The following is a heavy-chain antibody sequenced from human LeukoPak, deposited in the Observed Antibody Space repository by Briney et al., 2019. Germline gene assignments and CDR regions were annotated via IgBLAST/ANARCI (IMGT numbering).Heavy chain of an antibody. V-gene: IGHV3-7*01. CDR1: GFTFSSYW. D-gene: IGHD3-16*01. J-gene: IGHJ4*02. CDR2: IKQDGSEK. Sequence: PGGSLRLSCAASGFTFSSYWMSWVRQAPGKGLEWVANIKQDGSEKYYVDSVEGRFTISRDNAKNSLYLQMNSLRAEDTAVYYCARDSPNYDYVWGSYSDYWGQGTLVTVSS. CDR3: ARDSPNYDYVWGSYSDY.